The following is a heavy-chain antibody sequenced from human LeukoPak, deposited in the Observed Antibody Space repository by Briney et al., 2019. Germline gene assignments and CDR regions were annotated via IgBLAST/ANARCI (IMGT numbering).Heavy chain of an antibody. CDR3: ARDLGSGSYQDAFDI. D-gene: IGHD1-26*01. V-gene: IGHV3-9*01. CDR1: GFTFDDYA. J-gene: IGHJ3*02. Sequence: GGSLRLSCAASGFTFDDYAMHWVRQAPGKGLEWVSGISWNSGSIGYADSVKGRFTISRDNAKNSLYLQMNSLRAEDTAVYYCARDLGSGSYQDAFDIWGQGTMVTVSS. CDR2: ISWNSGSI.